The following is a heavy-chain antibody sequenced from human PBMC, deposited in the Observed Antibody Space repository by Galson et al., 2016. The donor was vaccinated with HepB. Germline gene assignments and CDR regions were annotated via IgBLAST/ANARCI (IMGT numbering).Heavy chain of an antibody. CDR2: ISSSSSTI. J-gene: IGHJ4*02. Sequence: SLRLSCAASGFTFSSYSMNWVRQAPGKGLEWVSYISSSSSTIYSADSVKGRFTISRDNAKNSLYLQMNSLRADDTAVYYCAIDFDYWGRGTLVTVSS. CDR1: GFTFSSYS. CDR3: AIDFDY. V-gene: IGHV3-48*01.